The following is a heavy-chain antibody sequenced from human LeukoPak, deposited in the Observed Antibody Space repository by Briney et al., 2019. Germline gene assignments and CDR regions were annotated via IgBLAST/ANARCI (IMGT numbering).Heavy chain of an antibody. CDR1: GFTFSSYA. Sequence: GGSLRLSCAASGFTFSSYAMSWVRQAPGKGLEWVSAISGSGGSTYYADSVKGRFTISRDNSKNTLYLQMNSLRAEDTAVYYCASTPNYYDSSGHLGYWGQGTLVTVSS. V-gene: IGHV3-23*01. J-gene: IGHJ4*02. CDR2: ISGSGGST. D-gene: IGHD3-22*01. CDR3: ASTPNYYDSSGHLGY.